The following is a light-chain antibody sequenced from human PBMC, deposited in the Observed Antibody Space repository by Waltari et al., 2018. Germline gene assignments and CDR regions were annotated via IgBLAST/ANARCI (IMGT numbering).Light chain of an antibody. CDR3: LHYNSYPRT. Sequence: DIQMTQSPSTLSASVGDRVTITCRTSQSISSWLAWYQQKPGKAPKLLIYKASSLETGVPSRFSGSGSGTEFTLTISSLQSDDFATFYCLHYNSYPRTFGQGTKVEI. J-gene: IGKJ1*01. V-gene: IGKV1-5*03. CDR2: KAS. CDR1: QSISSW.